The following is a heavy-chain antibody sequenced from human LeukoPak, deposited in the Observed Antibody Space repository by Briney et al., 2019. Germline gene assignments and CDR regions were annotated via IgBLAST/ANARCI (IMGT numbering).Heavy chain of an antibody. CDR2: IYYSGRT. CDR1: GGSISSYY. Sequence: PSETLSLTCSVSGGSISSYYWSWIRQPPGKGLEWIGYIYYSGRTSYNPSLKSRVTISVDTSKNQFSLRLSSVTAADTAVYYCARDFRYYGSGIGYWGQGTLVTVSS. D-gene: IGHD3-10*01. V-gene: IGHV4-59*01. J-gene: IGHJ4*02. CDR3: ARDFRYYGSGIGY.